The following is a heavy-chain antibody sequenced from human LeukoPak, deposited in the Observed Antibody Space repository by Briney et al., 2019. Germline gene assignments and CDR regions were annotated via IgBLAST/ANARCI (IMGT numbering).Heavy chain of an antibody. CDR1: RGSFSGYY. J-gene: IGHJ4*02. CDR2: IDHSGST. CDR3: ARVWVAAAGTEMDDY. V-gene: IGHV4-34*01. D-gene: IGHD6-13*01. Sequence: SETLSLTCAVYRGSFSGYYWSWIRQPPGKGLEWIGEIDHSGSTNYNPSLKSRVTISVDTSKNQFSLKPSSVTAADTAVYYCARVWVAAAGTEMDDYWGQGTLVTVSS.